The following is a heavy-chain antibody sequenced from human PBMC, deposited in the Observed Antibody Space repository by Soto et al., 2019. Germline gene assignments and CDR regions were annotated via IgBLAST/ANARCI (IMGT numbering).Heavy chain of an antibody. CDR2: ISAYNGNT. Sequence: QVQLVQSGAEVKKPGASVKVSCKASGYTFTSYGIIWVRQAPGQGLEWMGWISAYNGNTNYAQKLQGRVTMTTDTSTSTAYMELRSLRSDDTAVYYCARDAPFAAMVRGVHPPFDYWGQGTLVTVSS. D-gene: IGHD3-10*01. CDR1: GYTFTSYG. V-gene: IGHV1-18*01. J-gene: IGHJ4*02. CDR3: ARDAPFAAMVRGVHPPFDY.